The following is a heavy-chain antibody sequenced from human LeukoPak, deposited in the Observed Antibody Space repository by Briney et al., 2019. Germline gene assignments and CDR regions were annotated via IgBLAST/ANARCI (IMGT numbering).Heavy chain of an antibody. Sequence: SETLSLTCTVSGGSISSSSYYWGWIRQPPGKGLEWIASIYYSGSTYYNPSLKSRLTISVDTSKNQFSLKLSSVTAADTAVYYCARQGVPAAPVWWGWFDPWGQGTLVTVSS. D-gene: IGHD2-2*01. CDR2: IYYSGST. J-gene: IGHJ5*02. V-gene: IGHV4-39*01. CDR3: ARQGVPAAPVWWGWFDP. CDR1: GGSISSSSYY.